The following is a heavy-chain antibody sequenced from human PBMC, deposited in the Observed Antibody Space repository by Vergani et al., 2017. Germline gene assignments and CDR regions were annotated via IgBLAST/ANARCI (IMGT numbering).Heavy chain of an antibody. CDR2: TRYDGSNK. CDR3: AKRGDYGDYLGY. V-gene: IGHV3-30*02. CDR1: GFTFSNND. D-gene: IGHD4-17*01. Sequence: QVQLVESGGGVVQPGGSLRLSCAASGFTFSNNDMQWVRQAPGKGLEWVALTRYDGSNKSYAASVKGRFTISRDNSKKMLYLKMNSLRTEDTAVYYCAKRGDYGDYLGYWGQGTLVIVSS. J-gene: IGHJ4*02.